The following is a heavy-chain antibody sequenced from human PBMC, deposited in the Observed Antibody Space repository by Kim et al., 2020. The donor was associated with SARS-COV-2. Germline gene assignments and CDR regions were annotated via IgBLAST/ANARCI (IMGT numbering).Heavy chain of an antibody. CDR1: GFNVGYNY. CDR3: GTSPSVGF. D-gene: IGHD1-26*01. V-gene: IGHV3-53*01. CDR2: IYSGGST. Sequence: GGSLRLSCAASGFNVGYNYMTWVRQAPGKGLEWVARIYSGGSTNFADSVKGRFTLSRDNSMNTLYLQINNLRTDDTAVYFCGTSPSVGFWGQGTLVTASS. J-gene: IGHJ4*02.